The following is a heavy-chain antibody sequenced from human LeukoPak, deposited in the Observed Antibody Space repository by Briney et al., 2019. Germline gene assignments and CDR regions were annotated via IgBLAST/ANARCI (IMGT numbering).Heavy chain of an antibody. Sequence: ASVKVSCKASGGTFSTYVISWVRQAPGQGLEWMGGIIPIFGTPNYAQKFQGRVTITADESTSTAYMELSSLRSEDTAVYYCATVGLIKPEYCDRSGYYYRRVLSPLDYWGQGTQVTVSS. J-gene: IGHJ4*02. V-gene: IGHV1-69*13. CDR2: IIPIFGTP. CDR1: GGTFSTYV. D-gene: IGHD3-22*01. CDR3: ATVGLIKPEYCDRSGYYYRRVLSPLDY.